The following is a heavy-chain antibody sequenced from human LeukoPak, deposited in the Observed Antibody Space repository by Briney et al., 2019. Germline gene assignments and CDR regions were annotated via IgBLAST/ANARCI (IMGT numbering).Heavy chain of an antibody. V-gene: IGHV3-23*01. CDR1: GFTFNSFA. Sequence: PGGSLRVSCAASGFTFNSFAMSWVRQAPGKGLEWVSTISGSGTSTYYADSVKGRFIISGDNAKNTLYLQLSRLRAEDTAVYYCAKARVRIVELVAATIPYDFWGQGTRVTVSS. CDR2: ISGSGTST. J-gene: IGHJ4*02. D-gene: IGHD2-15*01. CDR3: AKARVRIVELVAATIPYDF.